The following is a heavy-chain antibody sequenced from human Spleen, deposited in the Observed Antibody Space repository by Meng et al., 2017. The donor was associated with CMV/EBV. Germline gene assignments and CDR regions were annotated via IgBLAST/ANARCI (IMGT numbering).Heavy chain of an antibody. CDR3: ARAMDV. V-gene: IGHV3-20*04. Sequence: GGSLRLSCAAFGFTFDHYGMTWVRQAPGKGLEWVSGINWNGGSANYADSVKGRFTISRDNTKNSLYLHMNSLRADDAAVYYCARAMDVWGQGTTVTVSS. CDR1: GFTFDHYG. J-gene: IGHJ6*02. CDR2: INWNGGSA.